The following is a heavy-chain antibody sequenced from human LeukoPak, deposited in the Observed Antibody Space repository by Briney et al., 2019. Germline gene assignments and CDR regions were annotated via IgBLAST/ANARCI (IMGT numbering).Heavy chain of an antibody. J-gene: IGHJ5*02. V-gene: IGHV3-23*01. D-gene: IGHD6-13*01. CDR2: ISGSGGST. CDR1: GFTFSSYA. CDR3: AKEEYSSSGTDWFDP. Sequence: SGGSLRLSCAASGFTFSSYAMSWVRQAPGKGLEWVLAISGSGGSTYYADSVKGRFTISRDNSKNTLYLQMNSLRAEDTAVYYCAKEEYSSSGTDWFDPWGQGTLVTVSS.